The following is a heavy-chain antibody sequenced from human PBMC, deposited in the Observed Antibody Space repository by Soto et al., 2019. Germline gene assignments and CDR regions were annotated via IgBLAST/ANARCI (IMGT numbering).Heavy chain of an antibody. CDR3: ARNIVVVPAAIKGMFYYYYYMDV. CDR1: GYTFTSYD. D-gene: IGHD2-2*01. V-gene: IGHV1-8*01. J-gene: IGHJ6*03. Sequence: ASVKVSCKASGYTFTSYDINWVRQATGQGLEWMGWMNPNSGNTGYAQKFQGRVTMTRNTSISTAYMELSSLRSEDTAVYYCARNIVVVPAAIKGMFYYYYYMDVWGKGTTVTVSS. CDR2: MNPNSGNT.